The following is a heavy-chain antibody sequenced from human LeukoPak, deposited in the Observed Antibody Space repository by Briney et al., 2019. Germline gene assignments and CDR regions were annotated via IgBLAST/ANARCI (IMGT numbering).Heavy chain of an antibody. V-gene: IGHV4-39*07. CDR2: IYYSGST. Sequence: SETLSLTCTVSGGSISSSSYYWGWIRQPPGKGLEWIGSIYYSGSTYYNSSLKSRVTISIDTSKNQFSLKLSSVTAADTAVYYCARAGMWGGDYYYYGMDVWGQGTTVTVSS. J-gene: IGHJ6*02. D-gene: IGHD3-10*01. CDR3: ARAGMWGGDYYYYGMDV. CDR1: GGSISSSSYY.